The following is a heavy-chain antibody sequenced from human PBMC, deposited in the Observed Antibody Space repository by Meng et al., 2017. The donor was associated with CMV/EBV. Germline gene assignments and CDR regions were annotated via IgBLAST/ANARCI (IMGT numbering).Heavy chain of an antibody. CDR1: GGSFSGYY. J-gene: IGHJ5*02. CDR3: ARGVGGWFDP. V-gene: IGHV4-34*01. Sequence: QVQLQRWGAGLLKPSETLSLTCAVYGGSFSGYYWSWFRQPPGKGLEWIGEINHSGSTNYNPSLKSRVTISVDTSKNQFSLKLSSVTAADTAVYYCARGVGGWFDPWGQGTLVTVSS. D-gene: IGHD1-26*01. CDR2: INHSGST.